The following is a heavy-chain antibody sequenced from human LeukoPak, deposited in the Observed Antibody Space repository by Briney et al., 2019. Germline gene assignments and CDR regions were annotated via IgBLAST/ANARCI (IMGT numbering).Heavy chain of an antibody. CDR2: INPSGGST. CDR1: GYTFTGYY. V-gene: IGHV1-46*01. Sequence: GASVKVSCKASGYTFTGYYIHWVRQAPGQGLEWMGIINPSGGSTSYAQKFQGRVTMTRDTSTSTVYMELSSLRSEDTAVYYCATTGGDYLPLLFDYWGQGTLVTVSS. J-gene: IGHJ4*02. CDR3: ATTGGDYLPLLFDY. D-gene: IGHD4-17*01.